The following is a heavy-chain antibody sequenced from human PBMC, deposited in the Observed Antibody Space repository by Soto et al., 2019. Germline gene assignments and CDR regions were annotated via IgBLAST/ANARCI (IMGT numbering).Heavy chain of an antibody. CDR1: GYTFTIYS. CDR2: INAGNGNT. CDR3: ARVRGVAAIDYYYGMDV. V-gene: IGHV1-3*01. Sequence: ASVKVSCKASGYTFTIYSMHWVRQAPGQRLEWMGWINAGNGNTKYSQKFQGRVTITRDTSASTAYMELSSLRSEDTAVYYCARVRGVAAIDYYYGMDVWGQGTTVTVSS. J-gene: IGHJ6*02. D-gene: IGHD2-15*01.